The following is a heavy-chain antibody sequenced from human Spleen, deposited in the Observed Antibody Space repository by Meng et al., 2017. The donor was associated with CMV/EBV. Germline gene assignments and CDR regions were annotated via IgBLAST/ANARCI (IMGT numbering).Heavy chain of an antibody. CDR1: GYRFTDYY. J-gene: IGHJ5*02. CDR2: INPNSGGT. Sequence: ASVKVSCKASGYRFTDYYIHWVRQVPGQGLEWMGWINPNSGGTDLPQKFQGRVTMTRDTSTSTVYMELSSLRSEDTAVYYCARDRHLRITMVRGVITPNALEDTWFDPWGQGTLVTVSS. CDR3: ARDRHLRITMVRGVITPNALEDTWFDP. V-gene: IGHV1-2*02. D-gene: IGHD3-10*01.